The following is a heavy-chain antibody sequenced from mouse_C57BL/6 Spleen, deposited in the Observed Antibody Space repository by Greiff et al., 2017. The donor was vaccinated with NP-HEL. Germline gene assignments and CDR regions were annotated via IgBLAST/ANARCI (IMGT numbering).Heavy chain of an antibody. Sequence: VQLQQSGAELVRPGSSVKLSCKASGYTFTSYWMHWVKQRPIQGLEWIGNIDPSDSETHYNQKFKDKATLTVDKSSSTAYMQLSSLTSEDSAVYYCAREGGYYGSSLYAMDYWGQGTSVTVSS. CDR3: AREGGYYGSSLYAMDY. CDR1: GYTFTSYW. D-gene: IGHD1-1*01. V-gene: IGHV1-52*01. J-gene: IGHJ4*01. CDR2: IDPSDSET.